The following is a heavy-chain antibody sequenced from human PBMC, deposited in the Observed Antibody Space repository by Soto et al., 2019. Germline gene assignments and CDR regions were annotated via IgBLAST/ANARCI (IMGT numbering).Heavy chain of an antibody. CDR3: ERPSCGWYLFDY. CDR1: GFTFSSYA. CDR2: TSYDGSNK. Sequence: QVQLVESGGGVVQPGRSLRLSCAASGFTFSSYAMHWVRQAPGKGLEWVAVTSYDGSNKYYADSVKGRFTISRDNSKNTLYMQRTSVRAEDTAVYYCERPSCGWYLFDYWGQGTLVTVSS. V-gene: IGHV3-30-3*01. J-gene: IGHJ4*02. D-gene: IGHD6-19*01.